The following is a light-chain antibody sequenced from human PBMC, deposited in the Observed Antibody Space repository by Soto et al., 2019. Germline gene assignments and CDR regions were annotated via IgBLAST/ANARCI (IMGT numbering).Light chain of an antibody. CDR1: NIGTNS. J-gene: IGLJ1*01. CDR3: QVWDSSSDPPFV. V-gene: IGLV3-21*02. CDR2: DDN. Sequence: SYELTQPVSVSVAPGQTARLTCGGNNIGTNSVHWYQQKPGQAPVLVVYDDNDRPSGIPERFSGSNSGNTATLTISRVDAGDEADYFCQVWDSSSDPPFVFGTGTKVTVL.